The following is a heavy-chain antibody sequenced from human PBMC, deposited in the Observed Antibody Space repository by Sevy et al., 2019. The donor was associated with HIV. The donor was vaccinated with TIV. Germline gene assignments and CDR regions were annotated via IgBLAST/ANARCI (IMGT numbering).Heavy chain of an antibody. Sequence: GGCLRLSCAASGFTFSRYWMIWVRQAPGKGLEWVANIKQDGSEKYYVDSVKGRFTISRDNAKNSLYLQMNSLRADDTAVYYCARVKDDSSGYRFDYWGQGTLVTVSS. D-gene: IGHD3-22*01. V-gene: IGHV3-7*01. J-gene: IGHJ4*02. CDR2: IKQDGSEK. CDR1: GFTFSRYW. CDR3: ARVKDDSSGYRFDY.